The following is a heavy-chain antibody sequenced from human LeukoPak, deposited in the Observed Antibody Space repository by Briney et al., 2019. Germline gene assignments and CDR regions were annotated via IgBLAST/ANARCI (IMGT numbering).Heavy chain of an antibody. Sequence: SENLSLTCTVSGASIITYYWSWIRQPPGKGLEWIGYIDTSGSTNYNPSLKSRVTISVETSRNQFSLKLSSVTAADTAVYYCATTTKLAWFDPWGQGTLVTVSS. J-gene: IGHJ5*02. V-gene: IGHV4-4*09. CDR1: GASIITYY. CDR3: ATTTKLAWFDP. CDR2: IDTSGST. D-gene: IGHD1-26*01.